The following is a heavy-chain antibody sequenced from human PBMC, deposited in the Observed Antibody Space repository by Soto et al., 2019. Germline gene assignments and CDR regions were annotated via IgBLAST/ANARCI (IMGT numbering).Heavy chain of an antibody. CDR1: GFTFGDNL. J-gene: IGHJ3*01. D-gene: IGHD2-15*01. Sequence: QVQLVQSGAEVRKPGASVNIYCWASGFTFGDNLINWVRQAPGQTLEWMGWINPDNVNTQYSQTFQVRVTISGHSSARIAYVEASDLTPDDTAVYYCARDMLSVGPRANDAFDVWGQGTMVTVSS. CDR2: INPDNVNT. V-gene: IGHV1-3*01. CDR3: ARDMLSVGPRANDAFDV.